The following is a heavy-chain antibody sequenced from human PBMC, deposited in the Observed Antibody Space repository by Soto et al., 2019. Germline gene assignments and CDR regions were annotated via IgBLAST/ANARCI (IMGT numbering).Heavy chain of an antibody. CDR2: IYYSGST. Sequence: QVQLQESGPGLVKPSETLSLTCTVSGGSISSYYWSWIRQPPGKGLEWIGYIYYSGSTNYNPSLKSRVTISVDPSKNQFPLKLSSVTAAATAVYYCARRYGYAFDIWGQGTMVTVSS. CDR3: ARRYGYAFDI. D-gene: IGHD4-17*01. J-gene: IGHJ3*02. V-gene: IGHV4-59*01. CDR1: GGSISSYY.